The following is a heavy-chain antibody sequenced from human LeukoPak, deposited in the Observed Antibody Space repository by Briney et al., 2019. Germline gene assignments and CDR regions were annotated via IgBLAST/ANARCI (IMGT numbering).Heavy chain of an antibody. CDR1: GGSISSSSYY. D-gene: IGHD6-13*01. J-gene: IGHJ6*03. Sequence: RSSETLSLTCTVSGGSISSSSYYWGWIRQPPGKGLEWIGSIYYSGSTYYNPSLKSRVTISVDTSKNQFSLKLSSVTAADTAVYYCARDLAAAASRDMDVWGKGTTVTVSS. CDR3: ARDLAAAASRDMDV. CDR2: IYYSGST. V-gene: IGHV4-39*07.